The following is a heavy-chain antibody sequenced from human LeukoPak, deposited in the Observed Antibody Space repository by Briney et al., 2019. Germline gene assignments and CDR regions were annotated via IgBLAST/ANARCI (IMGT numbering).Heavy chain of an antibody. CDR2: INHSGST. CDR3: ASPFPPTYYYYGMDV. CDR1: GGSFSGYY. V-gene: IGHV4-34*01. J-gene: IGHJ6*02. Sequence: PSETLSLTCAAYGGSFSGYYWSWIRQPPGKGLEWIGEINHSGSTNYNPSLKSRVTISVDTSKNQFSLKLSSVTAADTAVYYCASPFPPTYYYYGMDVWGQGTTVTASS.